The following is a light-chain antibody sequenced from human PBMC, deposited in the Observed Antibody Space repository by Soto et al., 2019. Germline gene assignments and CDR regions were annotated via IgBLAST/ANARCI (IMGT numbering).Light chain of an antibody. Sequence: EIVLTQSPGTLSLSPGERATLSCRASQSVSSSYLAWYQQKPGQAPGLLIYGASNRATGIPDRFSGSGSGTDFTLTISRLEPEDFAVYYCQQYGDSPLTFGGGTKVDMK. CDR2: GAS. CDR3: QQYGDSPLT. J-gene: IGKJ4*01. V-gene: IGKV3-20*01. CDR1: QSVSSSY.